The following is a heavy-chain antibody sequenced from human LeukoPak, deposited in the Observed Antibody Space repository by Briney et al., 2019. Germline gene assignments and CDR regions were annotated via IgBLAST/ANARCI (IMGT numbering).Heavy chain of an antibody. V-gene: IGHV3-30*18. J-gene: IGHJ4*02. D-gene: IGHD3-10*01. Sequence: GGSLRLSCAASGFTFSNYGMHWVRQAPGKGLEWVAVISNDGSNKFYADSVKGRFTISRDNSKNTLYLQMSSLRAEDTAVYYCAKSFTIGYFDYWGQGTLVTVSS. CDR1: GFTFSNYG. CDR2: ISNDGSNK. CDR3: AKSFTIGYFDY.